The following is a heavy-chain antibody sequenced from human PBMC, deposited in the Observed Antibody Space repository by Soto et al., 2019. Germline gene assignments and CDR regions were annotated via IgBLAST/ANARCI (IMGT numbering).Heavy chain of an antibody. CDR2: ISGSGGST. Sequence: GGSLRLSCAASGFTFSSYAMSWVRQAPGKGLEWVSAISGSGGSTYYADSVKGRFTISRDNSKNTLYLQMNSLRAEDTAVYYCAKIPRVYGSGSYYDYWGQGTLVTVSS. V-gene: IGHV3-23*01. CDR1: GFTFSSYA. J-gene: IGHJ4*02. D-gene: IGHD3-10*01. CDR3: AKIPRVYGSGSYYDY.